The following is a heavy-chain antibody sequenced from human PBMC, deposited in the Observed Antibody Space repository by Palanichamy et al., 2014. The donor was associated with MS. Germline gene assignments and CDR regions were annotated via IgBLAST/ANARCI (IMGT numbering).Heavy chain of an antibody. J-gene: IGHJ2*01. CDR1: IHLQYVL. Sequence: EVQLVESGGGLVQPGGSRETLLCSLWIHLQYVLDALGRQAPGKGLVWVSRINGDGSTTHYADSVKGRFTISRDNAKNTLYLQMNSLRAEDTAVYYCVRISCGGYCYSEDWDFDLWGRGTLVTVSS. CDR2: INGDGSTT. D-gene: IGHD2-21*02. CDR3: VRISCGGYCYSEDWDFDL. V-gene: IGHV3-74*01.